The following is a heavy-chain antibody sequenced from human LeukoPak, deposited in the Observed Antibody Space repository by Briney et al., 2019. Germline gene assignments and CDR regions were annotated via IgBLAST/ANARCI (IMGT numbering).Heavy chain of an antibody. CDR2: INPSGGST. D-gene: IGHD3-9*01. Sequence: ASVKVSRKPSGYTFTSYYMHWVRQAPGQGLEWMGLINPSGGSTNYVQKFQGRVTITRDTSTSTVYMELSSLRSEDTAVYYCARRTRAVLRYFDWSPEKNWFDPWGEETLVSVSS. V-gene: IGHV1-46*01. J-gene: IGHJ5*02. CDR3: ARRTRAVLRYFDWSPEKNWFDP. CDR1: GYTFTSYY.